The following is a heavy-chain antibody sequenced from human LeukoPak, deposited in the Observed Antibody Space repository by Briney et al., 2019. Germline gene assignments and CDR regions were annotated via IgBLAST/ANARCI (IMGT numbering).Heavy chain of an antibody. CDR3: ASTNCSSARCYGANWFDP. CDR1: GGSISSGDYY. CDR2: INYSGST. J-gene: IGHJ5*02. Sequence: SETLSLTCTVSGGSISSGDYYWSWIRQPPGKVLEWIGYINYSGSTFHYNPSRKSRVTISVDTSKNQFSLRLNSVTVADSAVYYCASTNCSSARCYGANWFDPWGQGTLVTVSS. V-gene: IGHV4-30-4*01. D-gene: IGHD2-2*01.